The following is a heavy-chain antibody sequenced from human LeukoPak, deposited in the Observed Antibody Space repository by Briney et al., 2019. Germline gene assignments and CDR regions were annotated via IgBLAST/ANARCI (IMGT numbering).Heavy chain of an antibody. CDR2: IYYSGST. CDR1: GGSISSGGYY. D-gene: IGHD2-2*01. V-gene: IGHV4-31*03. J-gene: IGHJ6*03. CDR3: ARIVVVPADQSYYYYYYMDV. Sequence: SETLSLTCTVSGGSISSGGYYWSWIRQHPGKGLEWIGYIYYSGSTYYNPSLKSRVTTSVDTSKNQFSLKLSSVTAADTAVYYCARIVVVPADQSYYYYYYMDVWGKGTTVTVSS.